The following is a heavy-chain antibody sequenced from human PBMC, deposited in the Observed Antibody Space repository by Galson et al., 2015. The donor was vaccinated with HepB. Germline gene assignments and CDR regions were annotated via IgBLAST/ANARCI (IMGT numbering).Heavy chain of an antibody. Sequence: SLRLSCAASGFTFSSYEMNWVRQAPGKGLEWVSYISRSDSTIYYADSVKGRFTISRDNSKNTLYLQLNSLRAEDTAMYYCAGHSHKDIWGQGTMVTVSS. J-gene: IGHJ3*02. V-gene: IGHV3-48*03. CDR2: ISRSDSTI. D-gene: IGHD2-21*01. CDR3: AGHSHKDI. CDR1: GFTFSSYE.